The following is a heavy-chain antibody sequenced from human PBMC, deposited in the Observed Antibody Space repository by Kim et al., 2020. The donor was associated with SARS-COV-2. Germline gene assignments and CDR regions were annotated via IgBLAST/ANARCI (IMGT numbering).Heavy chain of an antibody. Sequence: SETLSLTCTVSGGSISSGGYYWSWIRQHPGKGLEWIGYIYYSGSTYYNPSLKSRVTISVDTSKNQFSLKLSSVTAADTAVYYCARDTVGGSGTKDSLDYWGQGTLVTVSS. CDR1: GGSISSGGYY. CDR3: ARDTVGGSGTKDSLDY. CDR2: IYYSGST. V-gene: IGHV4-31*03. D-gene: IGHD3-10*01. J-gene: IGHJ4*02.